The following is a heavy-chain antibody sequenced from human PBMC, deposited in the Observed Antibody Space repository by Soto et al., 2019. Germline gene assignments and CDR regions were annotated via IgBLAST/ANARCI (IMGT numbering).Heavy chain of an antibody. CDR1: GFTFSNDL. D-gene: IGHD4-4*01. CDR3: TTDSYITVTPVRLDY. J-gene: IGHJ4*01. CDR2: VKSKTHGGTT. Sequence: WGSLRLSCAASGFTFSNDLRNWVCQAPGKGLEWVGRVKSKTHGGTTDFAASVKGRFAISRDDSISMAFMRMNSLKIEDTAVYYCTTDSYITVTPVRLDYWGHGTLVTVTS. V-gene: IGHV3-15*07.